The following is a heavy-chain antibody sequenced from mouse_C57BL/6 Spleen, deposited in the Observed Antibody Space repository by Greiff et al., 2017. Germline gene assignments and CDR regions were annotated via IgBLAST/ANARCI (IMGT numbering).Heavy chain of an antibody. CDR2: IYPGDGDT. D-gene: IGHD1-1*01. V-gene: IGHV1-82*01. Sequence: VQLQQSGPELVKPGASVKISCKASGYAFSSSWMNWVKQRPGKGLEWIGRIYPGDGDTNYNGKFKGKATLTADKSSSTAYMQLSSLTSDDAAVYFCARYYGSSHGYWGQGTTLTVSS. CDR1: GYAFSSSW. J-gene: IGHJ2*01. CDR3: ARYYGSSHGY.